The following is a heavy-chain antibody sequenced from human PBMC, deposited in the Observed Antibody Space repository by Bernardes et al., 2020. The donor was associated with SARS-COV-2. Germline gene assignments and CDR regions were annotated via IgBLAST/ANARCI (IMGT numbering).Heavy chain of an antibody. V-gene: IGHV3-30-3*01. CDR1: GFTFSSYA. J-gene: IGHJ4*02. D-gene: IGHD3-10*01. CDR2: ISYDGSNK. Sequence: GGSLRLSCAASGFTFSSYAMHWVRQAPGKGLEWVAVISYDGSNKYYADSVKGRFTISRDNSKNTLYLQMNSLRAEDTAVYYCARDSDYYGSGDTFDYWGQGTLVTVYS. CDR3: ARDSDYYGSGDTFDY.